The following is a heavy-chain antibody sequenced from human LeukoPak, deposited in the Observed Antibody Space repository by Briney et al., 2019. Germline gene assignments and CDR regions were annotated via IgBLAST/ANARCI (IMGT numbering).Heavy chain of an antibody. CDR1: GGSFSGYY. J-gene: IGHJ6*03. CDR2: INHSGST. D-gene: IGHD5-24*01. V-gene: IGHV4-34*01. CDR3: ARVNPPMGYYYMDV. Sequence: SETLSLTCAVYGGSFSGYYWSWIRQPPGKGLEWIGEINHSGSTNYNPSLKSRVTISVDTSKNQFSLKLSSVTAADTAVYYCARVNPPMGYYYMDVWGKGTTVTVSS.